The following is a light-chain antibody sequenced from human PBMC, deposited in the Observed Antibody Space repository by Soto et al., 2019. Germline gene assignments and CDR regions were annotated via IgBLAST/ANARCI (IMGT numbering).Light chain of an antibody. CDR1: ESVSASY. CDR2: GAS. CDR3: HQYNSSPVT. V-gene: IGKV3-20*01. Sequence: IVLTQSPGTLSLSPGERATLSCGASESVSASYLAWYQQKPGQAPRLLIYGASRRATGIPDRFSAGGSGTDFTLTISRLEPEDVAVYYGHQYNSSPVTFGQGTMVEIK. J-gene: IGKJ2*01.